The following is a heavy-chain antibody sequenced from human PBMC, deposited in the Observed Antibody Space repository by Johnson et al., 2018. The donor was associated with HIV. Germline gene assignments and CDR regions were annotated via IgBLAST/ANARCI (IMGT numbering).Heavy chain of an antibody. D-gene: IGHD1-26*01. V-gene: IGHV3-30*04. CDR2: ISYDGSDK. J-gene: IGHJ3*02. CDR3: ARAVGAGGI. CDR1: GFTFSSYA. Sequence: QVQLVESGGGVVQPGRSLRLSCAASGFTFSSYAMHWVRQAPGKGLEWAAVISYDGSDKYYADSVKGRFTISRDNSKNTLYLQMNSLRAEDTAVYYCARAVGAGGIWGQGTMVTVSS.